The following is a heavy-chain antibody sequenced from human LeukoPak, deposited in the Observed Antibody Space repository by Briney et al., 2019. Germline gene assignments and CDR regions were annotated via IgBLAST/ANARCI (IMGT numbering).Heavy chain of an antibody. CDR2: INQDGSEK. Sequence: GGSLRLFCAVSGFAVSGYWMSWVRQGPGKGLEWVANINQDGSEKYYVDSVKGRFTISRDNAENSPFLQMSSLRVEDTAVYYCAREWQGGIAAAGTRIEGDYWGQGTLVAVSS. CDR1: GFAVSGYW. J-gene: IGHJ4*02. D-gene: IGHD6-13*01. CDR3: AREWQGGIAAAGTRIEGDY. V-gene: IGHV3-7*01.